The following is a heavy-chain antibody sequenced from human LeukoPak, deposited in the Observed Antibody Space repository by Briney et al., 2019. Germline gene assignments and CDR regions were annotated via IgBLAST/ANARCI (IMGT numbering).Heavy chain of an antibody. D-gene: IGHD3-3*01. CDR3: ARGHYDFWRGYYSGRGYYYYYMDV. J-gene: IGHJ6*03. CDR1: GFTFSDYY. CDR2: ISSSGSTI. Sequence: PGGSLRLSCAASGFTFSDYYMSWIRQAPGKGLEWGSYISSSGSTIYYADFVKGRFTISRDNAKNSLYLQMNSLRAEDTAVYYCARGHYDFWRGYYSGRGYYYYYMDVWGKGTTVTVSS. V-gene: IGHV3-11*01.